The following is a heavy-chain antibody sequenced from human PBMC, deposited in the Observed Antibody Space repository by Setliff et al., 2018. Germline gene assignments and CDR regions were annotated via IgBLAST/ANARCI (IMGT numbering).Heavy chain of an antibody. Sequence: PSETLSLTCTVSGASISRYEWRWIRQPPGKGLEWIGYIYTSGSTNYNPSLKSPVTISLDTSQNQFSLKLSSVTAXDTAVYYCAXXXYYXXSGYSPDFFDYWGQGTLVTVSS. CDR3: AXXXYYXXSGYSPDFFDY. J-gene: IGHJ4*02. CDR1: GASISRYE. V-gene: IGHV4-4*08. CDR2: IYTSGST. D-gene: IGHD3-22*01.